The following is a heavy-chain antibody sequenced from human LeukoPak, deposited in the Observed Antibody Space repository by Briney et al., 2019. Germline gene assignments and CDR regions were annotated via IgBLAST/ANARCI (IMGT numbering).Heavy chain of an antibody. CDR1: GGTFSSYA. J-gene: IGHJ4*02. CDR3: ARTAAGPGY. D-gene: IGHD6-13*01. Sequence: AAVKLSCKASGGTFSSYAISWVRQAPGQGLEWMGRIIPILGVANYAQKFQGRVTITADKSTSTAYMELSSLRSEDTAVYYCARTAAGPGYWGQGTLVTAAS. CDR2: IIPILGVA. V-gene: IGHV1-69*04.